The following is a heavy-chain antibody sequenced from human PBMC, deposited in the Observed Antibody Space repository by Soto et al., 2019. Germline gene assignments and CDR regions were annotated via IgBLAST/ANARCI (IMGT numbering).Heavy chain of an antibody. CDR3: AKGRASDCPGCTQDY. V-gene: IGHV3-23*01. CDR1: AFTFSSYA. Sequence: EVQLLESGGGLAQPGGSLRLSCAASAFTFSSYAMSWVRQAPGKGLEWVSAVSGSGDNTYYADSVKGRFTISRDNSKNTLYLQMNSLRAEDTAVYYCAKGRASDCPGCTQDYWGQGTLVTVSS. CDR2: VSGSGDNT. J-gene: IGHJ4*02. D-gene: IGHD2-21*02.